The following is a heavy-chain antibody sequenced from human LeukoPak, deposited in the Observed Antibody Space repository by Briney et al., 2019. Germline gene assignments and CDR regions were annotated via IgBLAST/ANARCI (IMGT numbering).Heavy chain of an antibody. D-gene: IGHD1-26*01. CDR3: ARPSTIGIPDYFDY. CDR1: GYSFTSYW. CDR2: IYPGDSDT. V-gene: IGHV5-51*01. J-gene: IGHJ4*02. Sequence: GESLKISCKGSGYSFTSYWIAWVPRVPGKGLEGMGIIYPGDSDTRYSPSFQGQVTISADKSISTAYLQWSSLKASDTAMYYCARPSTIGIPDYFDYWGQGTLVTVSS.